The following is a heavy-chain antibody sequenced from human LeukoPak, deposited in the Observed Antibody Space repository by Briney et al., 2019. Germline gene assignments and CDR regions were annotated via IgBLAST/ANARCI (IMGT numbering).Heavy chain of an antibody. V-gene: IGHV1-69*13. Sequence: ASVKVSCKASGGTFSSYAISWVRQAPGQGLEWMGGIIPIFGTANYAQKFPGRVTITADESTSTAYMELSSLRSEDTAVYYCANHQSYYYDSSGPGPDAFDIWGQGTMVTVSS. CDR3: ANHQSYYYDSSGPGPDAFDI. CDR2: IIPIFGTA. CDR1: GGTFSSYA. D-gene: IGHD3-22*01. J-gene: IGHJ3*02.